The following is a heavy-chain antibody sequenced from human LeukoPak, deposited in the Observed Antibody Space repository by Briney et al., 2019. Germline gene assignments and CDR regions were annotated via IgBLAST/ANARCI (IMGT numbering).Heavy chain of an antibody. Sequence: SETLSLTCTVSGGSISSYYWSWIRQPPGKGLEWIGYIYYSGSTNYNPSLKSRVTISVDTSKNQFSLKLSSVTAADTAVYYCARVSGMDSGGWDHYYYMDVWGKGTTVTVSS. CDR1: GGSISSYY. V-gene: IGHV4-59*01. CDR2: IYYSGST. J-gene: IGHJ6*03. CDR3: ARVSGMDSGGWDHYYYMDV. D-gene: IGHD6-19*01.